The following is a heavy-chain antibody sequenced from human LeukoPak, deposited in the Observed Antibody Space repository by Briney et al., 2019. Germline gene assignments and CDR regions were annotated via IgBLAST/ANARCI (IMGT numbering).Heavy chain of an antibody. V-gene: IGHV1-46*01. CDR1: GYTFTSYY. D-gene: IGHD3-22*01. J-gene: IGHJ4*02. Sequence: ASVMVSCKASGYTFTSYYMHWVRQAPGQGLEWMGIINPSGGSTSYAQKFQGRVTMTRDTSTSTVYMELSSLRSEDTAVYYCARDSPLGLLRGYYFDYWGQGTLVTVSS. CDR2: INPSGGST. CDR3: ARDSPLGLLRGYYFDY.